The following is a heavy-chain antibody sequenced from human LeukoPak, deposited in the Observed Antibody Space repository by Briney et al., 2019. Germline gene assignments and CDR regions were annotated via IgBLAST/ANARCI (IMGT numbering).Heavy chain of an antibody. D-gene: IGHD5-18*01. J-gene: IGHJ3*01. Sequence: GGSLRLSCAASGVSFSSRSMNWVRQAPGKGLEWVSYISSSSSTIYYADSVKGRFTISRDNAKNSLYLQMNRLRAEDTAVYYCARATSGSYGSDAFALWGQGTKVTVSS. CDR1: GVSFSSRS. CDR3: ARATSGSYGSDAFAL. V-gene: IGHV3-48*01. CDR2: ISSSSSTI.